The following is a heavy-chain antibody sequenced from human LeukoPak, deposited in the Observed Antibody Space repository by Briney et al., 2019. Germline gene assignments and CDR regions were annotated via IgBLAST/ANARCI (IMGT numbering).Heavy chain of an antibody. D-gene: IGHD7-27*01. CDR1: GGSISSYY. CDR3: ARVRTNWGWYFDL. CDR2: IYYSGST. V-gene: IGHV4-59*01. J-gene: IGHJ2*01. Sequence: PSETLSLTCTVSGGSISSYYWSWIRQPPGKGLEWIGYIYYSGSTNYNPSLKSRVTISVDTSKNQFSLKLSSVTAADTAVYYCARVRTNWGWYFDLWGRGTLVTVSS.